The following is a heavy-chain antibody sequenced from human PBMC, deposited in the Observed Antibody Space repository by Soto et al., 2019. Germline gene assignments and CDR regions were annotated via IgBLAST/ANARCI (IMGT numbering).Heavy chain of an antibody. Sequence: QVQLVESGGGVVQPGRSLSLSWEVSGFTVRGYGMNWARQAPGKGLGWVAVISRDGGTKFYADSVKGRFAISRDNSRNTLFLEMNSLRGDDMAVYYCTGEVASGYWGQGTLVTVSS. CDR2: ISRDGGTK. D-gene: IGHD2-8*02. CDR3: TGEVASGY. J-gene: IGHJ4*02. CDR1: GFTVRGYG. V-gene: IGHV3-30*03.